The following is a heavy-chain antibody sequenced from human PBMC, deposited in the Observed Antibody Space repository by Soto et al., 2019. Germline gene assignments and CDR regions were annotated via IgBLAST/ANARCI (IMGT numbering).Heavy chain of an antibody. V-gene: IGHV1-69*13. CDR2: IIPIFGTA. J-gene: IGHJ6*02. CDR1: GGTFSSYA. CDR3: ARDLLWFGELRRGMDV. D-gene: IGHD3-10*01. Sequence: SVKVSCKASGGTFSSYAISWVRQAPGQGLEWMGGIIPIFGTANYAQKFQGRVTITADESTSTAYMELSSLRSEDTAVYYCARDLLWFGELRRGMDVWGQGTTATVSS.